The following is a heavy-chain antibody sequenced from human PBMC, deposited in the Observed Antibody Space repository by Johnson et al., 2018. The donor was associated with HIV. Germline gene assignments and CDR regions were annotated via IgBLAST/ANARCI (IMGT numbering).Heavy chain of an antibody. J-gene: IGHJ3*02. V-gene: IGHV3-11*04. CDR1: GFTFSDSY. CDR3: ARDYHYVWGSSYGFDI. D-gene: IGHD3-16*01. Sequence: VLLLESGGGLVRPGESLRLSCVASGFTFSDSYMNWIRQAPGKGLEWVSYISSSGSTIYYADFVKDRFIISRDNSKNTLYLQMNSLRAEDTAVYYCARDYHYVWGSSYGFDIWGQGTMVIVSS. CDR2: ISSSGSTI.